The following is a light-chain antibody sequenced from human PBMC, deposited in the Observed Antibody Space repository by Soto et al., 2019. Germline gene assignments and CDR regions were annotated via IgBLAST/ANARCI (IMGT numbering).Light chain of an antibody. Sequence: QSALTQPPSVSGSPGQSVTISRTGTSSDVGSYNRVSWYQQPPGTAPKLMIYEVSNRPSGVPDRFSGSKSGNTASLTISGLQAEDEADYYCSSYTSSSTYVFGTGTKVTAL. CDR2: EVS. CDR3: SSYTSSSTYV. J-gene: IGLJ1*01. CDR1: SSDVGSYNR. V-gene: IGLV2-18*02.